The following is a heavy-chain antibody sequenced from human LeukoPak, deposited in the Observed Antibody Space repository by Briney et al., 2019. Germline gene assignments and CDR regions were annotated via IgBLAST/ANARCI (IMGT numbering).Heavy chain of an antibody. Sequence: SETLSLTCAVYVWSFSAYYWTWIRQPPGKGLERIGEIKQRKNTNYSPSLKSRLTISLDTSKNQISLKLSSVTAADTAVYYCAREGLTNAYNPLGYWGQGTLVPVSS. J-gene: IGHJ4*02. CDR1: VWSFSAYY. V-gene: IGHV4-34*01. D-gene: IGHD5-24*01. CDR2: IKQRKNT. CDR3: AREGLTNAYNPLGY.